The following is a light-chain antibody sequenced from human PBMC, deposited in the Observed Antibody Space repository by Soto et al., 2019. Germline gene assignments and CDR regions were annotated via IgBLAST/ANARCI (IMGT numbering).Light chain of an antibody. CDR1: QSISSW. J-gene: IGKJ1*01. V-gene: IGKV1-5*01. Sequence: TQSPGTLSLSPGERATLSCRASQSISSWLAWYQQKPGKAPKLLIYDASGLESGVPSRFSGSGSGTEFTLTISSLQPDDFATYYCQQYNSYSRTFGQGTKVDIK. CDR3: QQYNSYSRT. CDR2: DAS.